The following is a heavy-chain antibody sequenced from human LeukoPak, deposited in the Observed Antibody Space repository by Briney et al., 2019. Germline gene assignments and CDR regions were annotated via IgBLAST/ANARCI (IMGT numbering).Heavy chain of an antibody. CDR2: INSDGSTT. J-gene: IGHJ3*02. V-gene: IGHV3-74*01. Sequence: GGSLRLSCAASGFTFSTYWMHWVRQAPGKGLVWVSRINSDGSTTSYADSVKGRFTISRDNAKNPLYLQMNSLRAEDTAVYYCARVGGGWAFDIWGQGTMVTVSS. CDR3: ARVGGGWAFDI. CDR1: GFTFSTYW. D-gene: IGHD2-15*01.